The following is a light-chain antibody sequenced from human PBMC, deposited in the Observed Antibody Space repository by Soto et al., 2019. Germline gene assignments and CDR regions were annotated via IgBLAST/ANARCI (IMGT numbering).Light chain of an antibody. CDR1: TSYVGTYIY. CDR2: DVS. V-gene: IGLV2-11*01. Sequence: QSALTQPASVSGSPGQSVTISCSGITSYVGTYIYVSWYQHHPGKAPRILIYDVSKRPSGVPDRFSGSKSGNTASLTISGLQAEDEADYYCCSSPGSYTSVVFGGGTKLTVL. CDR3: CSSPGSYTSVV. J-gene: IGLJ2*01.